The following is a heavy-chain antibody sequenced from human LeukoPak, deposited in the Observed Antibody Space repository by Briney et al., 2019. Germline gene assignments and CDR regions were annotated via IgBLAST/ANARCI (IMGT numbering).Heavy chain of an antibody. V-gene: IGHV3-48*02. Sequence: PGGSLRLSCAASGFTFNIYTMNWVRQAPGKGLEWVSYISDSSDTIYYADSVKGRFTISRDNAKNSLYLQMNSLRDEDTAVYYCARGGDGGRSVTDYWGQGTLVTVSS. CDR1: GFTFNIYT. J-gene: IGHJ4*02. CDR3: ARGGDGGRSVTDY. CDR2: ISDSSDTI. D-gene: IGHD4-23*01.